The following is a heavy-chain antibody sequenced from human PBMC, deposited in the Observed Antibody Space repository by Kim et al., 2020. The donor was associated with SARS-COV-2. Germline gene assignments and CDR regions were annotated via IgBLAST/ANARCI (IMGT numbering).Heavy chain of an antibody. V-gene: IGHV3-33*05. CDR3: VRDKGITGSWYGGVFDY. J-gene: IGHJ4*02. CDR1: GFTFNAYG. Sequence: GGSLRLSCEASGFTFNAYGMHWVRQAPGKGLEWLVVIAYDGGNKYYADSVKGRFTISRDNSKNTLYLQMNSLRAEDTAVYYCVRDKGITGSWYGGVFDYCGQGTPVTVSS. CDR2: IAYDGGNK. D-gene: IGHD6-13*01.